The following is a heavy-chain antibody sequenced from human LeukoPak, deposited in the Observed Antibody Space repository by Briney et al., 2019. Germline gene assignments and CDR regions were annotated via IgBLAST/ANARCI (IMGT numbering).Heavy chain of an antibody. CDR1: GGSISSGDYY. V-gene: IGHV4-30-4*08. J-gene: IGHJ3*02. CDR3: ARDKEGASGAFDI. CDR2: IYYSGST. Sequence: SETLSLTCTVSGGSISSGDYYWSWIRQPPGKGLERIGYIYYSGSTYDNPSLKSRVTISVDTSKNQFSLKLSSVTAADTAVYYCARDKEGASGAFDIWGQGTMVTVSS. D-gene: IGHD1-26*01.